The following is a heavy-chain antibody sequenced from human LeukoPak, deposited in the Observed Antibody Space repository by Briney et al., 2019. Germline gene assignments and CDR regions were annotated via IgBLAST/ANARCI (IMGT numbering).Heavy chain of an antibody. Sequence: GGSLRLSCAASGFTFSSYSMNWVRQAPGKGLEWVSSISSSSSYIYYADSVKGRFTISRDNAKNSLYLQMNSLRAEDTAVYYCARDLGDSSFYYYYMDVWGKGTTVTVSS. V-gene: IGHV3-21*01. J-gene: IGHJ6*03. CDR3: ARDLGDSSFYYYYMDV. D-gene: IGHD6-6*01. CDR2: ISSSSSYI. CDR1: GFTFSSYS.